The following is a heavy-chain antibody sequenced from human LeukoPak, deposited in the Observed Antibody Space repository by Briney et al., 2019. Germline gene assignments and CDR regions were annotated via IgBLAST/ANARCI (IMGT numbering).Heavy chain of an antibody. CDR1: GYTFTSYG. CDR3: ARVLGYDFWSGYSDY. Sequence: ASVKVSCKASGYTFTSYGISWVRQAPGQGLEWMGWISAYNGNTNYAQKLQGRVTITTDESTSTAYMELSSLRSEDTAVYYCARVLGYDFWSGYSDYWGQGTLVTVSS. J-gene: IGHJ4*02. CDR2: ISAYNGNT. D-gene: IGHD3-3*01. V-gene: IGHV1-18*01.